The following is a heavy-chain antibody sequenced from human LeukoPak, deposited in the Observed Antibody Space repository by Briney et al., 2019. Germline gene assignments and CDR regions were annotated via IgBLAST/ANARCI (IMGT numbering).Heavy chain of an antibody. Sequence: SETLSLTCTVSGGSISSYYWTWIRQPPGKGLEWIGYIYYSGSSNYNPSLKSRVTISVDTSKNQFSLKLSSVTAADTAVYFCAREVVAVAGSYFDSWGQGTLATVSS. CDR3: AREVVAVAGSYFDS. J-gene: IGHJ4*02. D-gene: IGHD6-19*01. V-gene: IGHV4-59*01. CDR1: GGSISSYY. CDR2: IYYSGSS.